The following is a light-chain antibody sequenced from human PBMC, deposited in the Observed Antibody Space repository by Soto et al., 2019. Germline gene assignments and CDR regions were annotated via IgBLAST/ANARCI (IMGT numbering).Light chain of an antibody. Sequence: DIQMSQSPSSLSASIGDRITITCRASQSISTYLNWYQQKPGKAPRLLIYGASTLQNGVPSRFSGSGSATDYTLTINSLQPEDFATYYCQQSFITPPITFGGGTTVEMK. J-gene: IGKJ4*01. CDR2: GAS. CDR3: QQSFITPPIT. CDR1: QSISTY. V-gene: IGKV1-39*01.